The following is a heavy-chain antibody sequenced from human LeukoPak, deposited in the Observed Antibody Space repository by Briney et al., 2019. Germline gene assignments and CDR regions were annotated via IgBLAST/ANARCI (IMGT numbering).Heavy chain of an antibody. CDR1: GFSFRDYY. J-gene: IGHJ4*02. Sequence: GGSLRLSCAASGFSFRDYYMSWIRQAPGKGREWVASISSSATYIYYADSVRGRFTISRDDAKKSVFLHMNSLRAEDTAVYFCATWDDYGDFVAFEYWGQGTLVTVSS. CDR3: ATWDDYGDFVAFEY. D-gene: IGHD4-17*01. V-gene: IGHV3-11*04. CDR2: ISSSATYI.